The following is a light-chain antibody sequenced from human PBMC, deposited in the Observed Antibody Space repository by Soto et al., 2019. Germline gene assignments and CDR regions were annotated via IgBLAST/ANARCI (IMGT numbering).Light chain of an antibody. J-gene: IGKJ5*01. CDR3: QHRSNWPPA. V-gene: IGKV3-11*01. CDR1: QSVSRY. CDR2: NAS. Sequence: EIVLTQSPATLSLSPGERATRSCRASQSVSRYLAWYRHKPGQAPRLLIYNASNRATGIPARFSGSGSGTDFTLTISSLEPEDFAVYYCQHRSNWPPAFGQGTRLDIK.